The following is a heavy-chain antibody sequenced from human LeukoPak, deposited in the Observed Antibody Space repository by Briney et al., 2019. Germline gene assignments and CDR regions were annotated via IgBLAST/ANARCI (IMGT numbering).Heavy chain of an antibody. CDR2: IYPGDSDT. Sequence: GESLKISCKGSGYSFTSYWIGWVRQMPGKGLEWMGIIYPGDSDTRYSPSFQGQVTISADKSISTAYLQWSSLKASDTAMYYCAGSPPPYYYYMDVWGKGTTVTVSS. V-gene: IGHV5-51*01. CDR1: GYSFTSYW. CDR3: AGSPPPYYYYMDV. J-gene: IGHJ6*03. D-gene: IGHD6-13*01.